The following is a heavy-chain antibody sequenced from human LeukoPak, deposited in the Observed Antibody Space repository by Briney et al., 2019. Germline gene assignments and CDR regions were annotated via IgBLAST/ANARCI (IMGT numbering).Heavy chain of an antibody. V-gene: IGHV3-23*01. CDR1: GFTFSSYA. D-gene: IGHD3-9*01. J-gene: IGHJ4*02. CDR2: ISGSGGST. Sequence: GGSLRFSCAASGFTFSSYAMSWVRQAPGKGREWVSAISGSGGSTYHADSVKGRFTISRDNSKNTLYLQMNSLRAEDTAVYYCAKAERYFDWPFDYWGQGTLVTVSS. CDR3: AKAERYFDWPFDY.